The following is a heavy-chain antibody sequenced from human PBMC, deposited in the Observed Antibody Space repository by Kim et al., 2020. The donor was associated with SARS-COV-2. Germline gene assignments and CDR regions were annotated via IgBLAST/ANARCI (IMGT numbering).Heavy chain of an antibody. Sequence: GESLKISCKASGYNFAAYWIAWMRQMPGKGLEWMGSTYPGDSSTRYSPSFQGQVTVSADKSINTAYLQWRGLKASDTAMYYRAGLVPYHYDRNGYYGWYFDLWGRGTLVTVSS. J-gene: IGHJ2*01. V-gene: IGHV5-51*01. CDR1: GYNFAAYW. CDR2: TYPGDSST. CDR3: AGLVPYHYDRNGYYGWYFDL. D-gene: IGHD3-22*01.